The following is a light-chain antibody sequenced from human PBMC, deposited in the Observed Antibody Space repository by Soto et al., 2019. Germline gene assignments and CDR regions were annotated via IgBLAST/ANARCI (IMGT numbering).Light chain of an antibody. V-gene: IGKV3-15*01. J-gene: IGKJ1*01. Sequence: EIVMTQSPATLSVSPGERATLSCRASQSVSSSLAWYQQKPGQAPRLLIYGASTRATDIPARFSGSGSGTEFTLTISSLQSEDVAVYYCQQYNTWPRTFGQGTKVDIK. CDR2: GAS. CDR1: QSVSSS. CDR3: QQYNTWPRT.